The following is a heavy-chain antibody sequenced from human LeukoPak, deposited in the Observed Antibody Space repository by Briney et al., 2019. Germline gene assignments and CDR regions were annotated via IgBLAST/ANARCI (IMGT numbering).Heavy chain of an antibody. CDR1: GFSFSSYW. CDR2: IKSDGKT. Sequence: GGSLSLPCAASGFSFSSYWMHWVRQAPGKGLVWVSRIKSDGKTNYADSVKGGSTISRDNAKNTVSLQMNSLRAEDTGVYYCARAPSEIGGYYPEYLPHWAQGTLVTVSS. D-gene: IGHD3-22*01. J-gene: IGHJ1*01. CDR3: ARAPSEIGGYYPEYLPH. V-gene: IGHV3-74*01.